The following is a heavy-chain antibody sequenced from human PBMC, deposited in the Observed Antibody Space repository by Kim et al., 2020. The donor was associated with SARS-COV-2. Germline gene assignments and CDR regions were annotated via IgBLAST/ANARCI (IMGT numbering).Heavy chain of an antibody. CDR1: GGSISSGGYY. D-gene: IGHD3-16*02. CDR2: IYYSGST. CDR3: ARTPRGGVITFGGVISGGFDY. V-gene: IGHV4-31*03. Sequence: SETLSLTCTVPGGSISSGGYYWSWIRQHPGQGLEWIGYIYYSGSTYYNPSLKSRVTISVDTSKNQFSLKLSSVTAADTAVYYCARTPRGGVITFGGVISGGFDYWGQGTLVTVSS. J-gene: IGHJ4*02.